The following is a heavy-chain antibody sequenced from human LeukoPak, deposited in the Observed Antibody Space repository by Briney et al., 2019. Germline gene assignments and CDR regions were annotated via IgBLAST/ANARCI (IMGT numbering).Heavy chain of an antibody. J-gene: IGHJ4*02. V-gene: IGHV3-11*04. CDR2: ISNSGTAI. D-gene: IGHD2-15*01. Sequence: GGSLRLSCAASGFTFSDHYMSWIREAPGKGLEWVSYISNSGTAIYYADSVKGRFTISRDNAKNSLYLEMNSLRAEDTAVYYCARVTYSTSPTPFDYWGQGTLVTVSS. CDR1: GFTFSDHY. CDR3: ARVTYSTSPTPFDY.